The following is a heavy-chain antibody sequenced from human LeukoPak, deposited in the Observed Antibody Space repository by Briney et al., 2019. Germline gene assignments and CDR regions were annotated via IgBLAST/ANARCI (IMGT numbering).Heavy chain of an antibody. CDR1: GGTFSSYA. D-gene: IGHD4-17*01. V-gene: IGHV1-69*01. CDR2: IIPIFGTA. J-gene: IGHJ4*02. Sequence: ASVKVSCKASGGTFSSYAISWVRQAPGQGLEWMGGIIPIFGTANYAQKFQGRVTITADESTSTAYMELSSLRFEDTAVYYCARGVYGDYPPFDYWGQGTLVTVSS. CDR3: ARGVYGDYPPFDY.